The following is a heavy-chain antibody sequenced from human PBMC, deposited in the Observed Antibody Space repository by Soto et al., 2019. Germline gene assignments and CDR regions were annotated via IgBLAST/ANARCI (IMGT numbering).Heavy chain of an antibody. Sequence: GGSLRLSCVASGISLSDNYMAWIRQAPGKGLEWLSYISNSDYTTYYTDSVKGRFTISRDNAKNSLYLQLNGLRVEDTAVYYCASGKWLLDYWAQRILVTVSS. D-gene: IGHD3-22*01. CDR2: ISNSDYTT. CDR1: GISLSDNY. V-gene: IGHV3-11*01. CDR3: ASGKWLLDY. J-gene: IGHJ4*02.